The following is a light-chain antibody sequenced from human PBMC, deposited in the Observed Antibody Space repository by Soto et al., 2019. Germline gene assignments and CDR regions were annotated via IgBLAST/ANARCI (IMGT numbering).Light chain of an antibody. CDR2: AAS. J-gene: IGKJ1*01. V-gene: IGKV1-9*01. CDR3: QHLNGYPRT. Sequence: DIQLTQSPSFLSASIGDRVTITCRASRAISTNLAWYQQEPGKAPKLVIYAASTLQSGVPSRFSGSGSGTEFTLTISSLQPVDFATYYCQHLNGYPRTFGQGTKVEIK. CDR1: RAISTN.